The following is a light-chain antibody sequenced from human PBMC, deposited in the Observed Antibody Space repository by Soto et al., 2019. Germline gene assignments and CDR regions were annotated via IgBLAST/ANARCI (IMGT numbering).Light chain of an antibody. Sequence: IVMTQSPATLSVSPGERATLSCRASQSVSSNLAWYQQKPGQAPRLFIFGASIRATGVPARFSAGGSGTEFALTICKLQSEGFAIHYCQQYSDWPTYTFGQGTNLDIK. J-gene: IGKJ2*01. CDR3: QQYSDWPTYT. CDR2: GAS. V-gene: IGKV3-15*01. CDR1: QSVSSN.